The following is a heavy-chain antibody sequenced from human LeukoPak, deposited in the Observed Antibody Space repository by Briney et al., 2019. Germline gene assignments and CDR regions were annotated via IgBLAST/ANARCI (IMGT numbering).Heavy chain of an antibody. CDR3: AKDTHDPSGDSGYYFDY. Sequence: PGGSLRLSCAASGFTFSSYAMSWVRQAPGKGLEWVSAISGSGGSTYYADSVKGRFTISRDNSKNTLYLQMNSLRAEDTAVYYCAKDTHDPSGDSGYYFDYWGQGLLVTVSS. V-gene: IGHV3-23*01. D-gene: IGHD6-25*01. CDR1: GFTFSSYA. J-gene: IGHJ4*02. CDR2: ISGSGGST.